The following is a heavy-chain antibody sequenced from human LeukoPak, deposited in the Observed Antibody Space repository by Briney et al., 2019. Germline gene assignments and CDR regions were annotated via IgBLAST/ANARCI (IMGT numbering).Heavy chain of an antibody. Sequence: SETLSLTCTVSGDSIITYYWSWIRQPPGKGLEWIGYMYYSGSTNYTPSLKSRVTISVDTSRNQFSLTLSSVTAADTAVYYCARHSRGYDSEFGYWGQGTLVTVSS. J-gene: IGHJ4*02. V-gene: IGHV4-59*08. CDR2: MYYSGST. CDR3: ARHSRGYDSEFGY. D-gene: IGHD5-12*01. CDR1: GDSIITYY.